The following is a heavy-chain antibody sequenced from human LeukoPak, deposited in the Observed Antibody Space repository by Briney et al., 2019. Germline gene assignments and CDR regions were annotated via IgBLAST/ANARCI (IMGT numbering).Heavy chain of an antibody. J-gene: IGHJ3*02. V-gene: IGHV1-2*02. Sequence: ASVKVSCKASVYTFTVYFMHWVRQAPGQGLEWMGWISPNSGGTNYAQKFQGRVTMTRDTSISTVYMELSRLTSDDTAVYYCARKKGLSSGLADSFDIWGQGTMLTVSS. CDR3: ARKKGLSSGLADSFDI. D-gene: IGHD6-19*01. CDR2: ISPNSGGT. CDR1: VYTFTVYF.